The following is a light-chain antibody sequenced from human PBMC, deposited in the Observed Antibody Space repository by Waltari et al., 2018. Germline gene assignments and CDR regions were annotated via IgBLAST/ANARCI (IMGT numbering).Light chain of an antibody. Sequence: SYELTQPPSVSVSPGQTASITCSGDKLGDKYASWYQQKPGQSPVLVIYQHNPRPSGIPGRFAASNSGNTATLTISGTQAMDEADYYCQAWDSSTHVVFGGGTKLTVL. CDR3: QAWDSSTHVV. CDR1: KLGDKY. CDR2: QHN. J-gene: IGLJ2*01. V-gene: IGLV3-1*01.